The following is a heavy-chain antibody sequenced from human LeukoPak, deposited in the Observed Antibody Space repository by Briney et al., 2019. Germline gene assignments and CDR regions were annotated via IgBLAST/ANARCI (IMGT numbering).Heavy chain of an antibody. CDR3: ARAFYPGYYSYMAV. CDR2: INPNSGGT. J-gene: IGHJ6*03. D-gene: IGHD3-3*02. Sequence: ASVKVSCKASGYTFTGYYMHWVRQAPGQGLEWMGWINPNSGGTNYAQKFQGRVTMTRDTSISTAYMELSRLRSDDTVVYYCARAFYPGYYSYMAVWGKGTTVTVSS. CDR1: GYTFTGYY. V-gene: IGHV1-2*02.